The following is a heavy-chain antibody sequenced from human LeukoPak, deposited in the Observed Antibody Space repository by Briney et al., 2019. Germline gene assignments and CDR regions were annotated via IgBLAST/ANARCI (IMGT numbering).Heavy chain of an antibody. V-gene: IGHV3-43D*03. CDR1: GFTFDDYA. J-gene: IGHJ4*02. CDR2: ISWDGGST. Sequence: GGSLRLSCAASGFTFDDYAMHWVRQAPGKGLEWVSLISWDGGSTYYADSVKGRFTISRDNSKNSLYLQMNSLRAEDTALYYCAKPLPRIQLWSAPAYWGQGTLVTVSS. D-gene: IGHD5-18*01. CDR3: AKPLPRIQLWSAPAY.